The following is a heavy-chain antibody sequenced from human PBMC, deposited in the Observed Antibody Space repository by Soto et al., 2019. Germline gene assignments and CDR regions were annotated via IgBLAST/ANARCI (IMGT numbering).Heavy chain of an antibody. D-gene: IGHD2-21*02. CDR1: VYSFTTYW. V-gene: IGHV5-51*01. CDR2: IYPGDSDT. J-gene: IGHJ4*02. CDR3: ARGSTAYYFDY. Sequence: PGESLKISCKGSVYSFTTYWIGWVRQMPGKGLEWMGMIYPGDSDTRYSPSFQGQVTISADKSITTAYLQWSSLKASDTAIYYCARGSTAYYFDYWGQGTQVTVSS.